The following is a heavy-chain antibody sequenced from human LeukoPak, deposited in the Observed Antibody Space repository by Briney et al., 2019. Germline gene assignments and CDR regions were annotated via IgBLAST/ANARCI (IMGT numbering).Heavy chain of an antibody. CDR1: GYTFTGYY. CDR2: INPNSGGT. Sequence: ASVKVSCKASGYTFTGYYMHWVRQAPGQGLEWMGWINPNSGGTNYAQKFQGRVTMTRDTSISTAYMELSRLSSDDTAVYYCATFAGEHQAPFDYWGQGTLVTVSS. CDR3: ATFAGEHQAPFDY. J-gene: IGHJ4*02. V-gene: IGHV1-2*02. D-gene: IGHD1-26*01.